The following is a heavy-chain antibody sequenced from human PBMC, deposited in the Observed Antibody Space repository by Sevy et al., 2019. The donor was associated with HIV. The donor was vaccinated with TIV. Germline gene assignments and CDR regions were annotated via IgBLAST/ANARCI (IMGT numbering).Heavy chain of an antibody. CDR1: GFTFSNYA. CDR2: ISYDGSNK. Sequence: GGSLRLSCSASGFTFSNYAMHWVRQAPGKGLEWVGFISYDGSNKYYADSVKGRFTIFRDNGNNTLYLQMNSLGAEDTAAYYCAKDYRVLLITTIDYWGQGTLVTVSS. CDR3: AKDYRVLLITTIDY. J-gene: IGHJ4*02. V-gene: IGHV3-30*18. D-gene: IGHD3-22*01.